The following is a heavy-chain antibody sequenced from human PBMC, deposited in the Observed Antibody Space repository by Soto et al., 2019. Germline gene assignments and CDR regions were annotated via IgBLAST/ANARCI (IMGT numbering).Heavy chain of an antibody. CDR1: GFTFSSYA. J-gene: IGHJ4*02. Sequence: PGGSLRLSCAASGFTFSSYAMHWVRQAPGKGLEWVAVISYDGSNKYYADSVKGRFTISRDNSKNTLYLQMNSLRTEDTAVYYCASEWNHDGLDYWGQGTLVTVSS. CDR2: ISYDGSNK. CDR3: ASEWNHDGLDY. D-gene: IGHD1-1*01. V-gene: IGHV3-30-3*01.